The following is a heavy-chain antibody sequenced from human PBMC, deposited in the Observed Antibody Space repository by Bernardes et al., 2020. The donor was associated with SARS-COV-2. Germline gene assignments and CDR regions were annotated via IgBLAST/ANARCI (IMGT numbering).Heavy chain of an antibody. CDR3: ARDLGYCSSTSCPPGGY. CDR1: GGSISSSSYY. J-gene: IGHJ4*02. D-gene: IGHD2-2*01. V-gene: IGHV4-39*07. Sequence: SEPLSLTCTVSGGSISSSSYYWGWLLQPPGKGLEWIGSIYYSGSTYYNPSLKSRVTISVDTSKNQFSLKLSSVTAADTAVYYCARDLGYCSSTSCPPGGYWGQGTLVTVSS. CDR2: IYYSGST.